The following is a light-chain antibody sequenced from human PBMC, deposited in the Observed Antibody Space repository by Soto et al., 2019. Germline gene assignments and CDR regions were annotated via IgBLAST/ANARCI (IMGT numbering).Light chain of an antibody. Sequence: DVQMTQSPSALSASVGDRVTITCRASQSISTWLAWYQQKPGKAPNLLMYDASNLESGVPSRFSGSGSGTEFTLTISSLQPDDFATYYCQQYNSYSLWTFGQGTKVAIK. J-gene: IGKJ1*01. CDR1: QSISTW. CDR2: DAS. CDR3: QQYNSYSLWT. V-gene: IGKV1-5*01.